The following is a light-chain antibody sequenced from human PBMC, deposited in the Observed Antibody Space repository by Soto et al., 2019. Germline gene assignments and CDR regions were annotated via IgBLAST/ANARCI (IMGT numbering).Light chain of an antibody. CDR3: QQYNSYSRT. V-gene: IGKV1-5*01. CDR2: DAS. Sequence: DIQMTQSPSTLSASVGDRVTITCRAGQSISYWLAWYQQKPGKAPNLLIYDASTLEGGVPSRFSGSGSGTEFTLTISSLQPDDFATYFCQQYNSYSRTFGRGTKVDI. J-gene: IGKJ1*01. CDR1: QSISYW.